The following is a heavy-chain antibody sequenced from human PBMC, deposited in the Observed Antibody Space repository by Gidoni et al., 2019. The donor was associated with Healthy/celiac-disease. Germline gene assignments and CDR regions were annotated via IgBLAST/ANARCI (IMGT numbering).Heavy chain of an antibody. D-gene: IGHD3-3*01. CDR1: GFTFSSYE. CDR2: ISSSGSTI. CDR3: ASVGVAGYYYYGMDV. J-gene: IGHJ6*02. V-gene: IGHV3-48*03. Sequence: EVQLVESGGGLVQPGGSLRLSCAASGFTFSSYEMNWVRQAPGKGLEWVSYISSSGSTIYYADSVKGRFTISRDNAKNSLYLQMNSLRAEDTAVYYCASVGVAGYYYYGMDVWGQGTTVTVSS.